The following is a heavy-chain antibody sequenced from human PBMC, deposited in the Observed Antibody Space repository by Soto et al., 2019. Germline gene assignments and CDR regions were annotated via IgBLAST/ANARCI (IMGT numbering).Heavy chain of an antibody. D-gene: IGHD3-3*02. CDR3: ATGRDIFGVAAKVSGMDV. J-gene: IGHJ6*02. CDR1: GYTLTELS. Sequence: GASVKVSCKVSGYTLTELSMHWVQQAPGKGLEWMGGFDPEDGETIYAQNSQGRVTMTEDTSADTAYMELSSLRSEDTAVYYCATGRDIFGVAAKVSGMDVWGQGTTVTVS. CDR2: FDPEDGET. V-gene: IGHV1-24*01.